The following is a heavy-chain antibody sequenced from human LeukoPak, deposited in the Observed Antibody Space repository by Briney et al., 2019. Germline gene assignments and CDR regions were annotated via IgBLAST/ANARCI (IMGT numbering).Heavy chain of an antibody. J-gene: IGHJ4*02. Sequence: ASVKVSCKASGYTFTGYYMHWVRQAPGQGREWMGWINPNSGGTNYAQKFQGRVTMTRDTSISTAYMELSRLRSDDTAVYYCARPLSGYDYTDFDYWGQGTLVTVSS. D-gene: IGHD5-12*01. CDR3: ARPLSGYDYTDFDY. CDR1: GYTFTGYY. V-gene: IGHV1-2*02. CDR2: INPNSGGT.